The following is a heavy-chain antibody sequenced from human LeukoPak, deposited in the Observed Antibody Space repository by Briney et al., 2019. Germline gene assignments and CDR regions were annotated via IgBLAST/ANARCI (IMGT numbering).Heavy chain of an antibody. Sequence: ASVKVSCKASGYTFTSYGINWVRQAPGQGLEWMGIINPSGGSTSYAQKFQGRVTMTRDMSTSTVYMELSSLRSEDTAVYYCARATGDLNFDYWGQGTLVTVSS. J-gene: IGHJ4*02. D-gene: IGHD2-21*02. CDR3: ARATGDLNFDY. CDR2: INPSGGST. CDR1: GYTFTSYG. V-gene: IGHV1-46*01.